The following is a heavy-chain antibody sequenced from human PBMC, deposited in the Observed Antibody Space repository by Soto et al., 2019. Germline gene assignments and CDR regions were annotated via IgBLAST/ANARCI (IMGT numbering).Heavy chain of an antibody. J-gene: IGHJ6*01. D-gene: IGHD3-9*01. V-gene: IGHV4-59*12. CDR3: ARDKRQVRYFVHGLAAYYYGMDV. Sequence: SETLSLTCTVSGSSISLYYCNWIRQPPXKGLEWISYMYYGGSTYYNPSLKSRVTISVDTSKNQFSLKLSSVTAADTAVYYCARDKRQVRYFVHGLAAYYYGMDVWGQGTTVT. CDR1: GSSISLYY. CDR2: MYYGGST.